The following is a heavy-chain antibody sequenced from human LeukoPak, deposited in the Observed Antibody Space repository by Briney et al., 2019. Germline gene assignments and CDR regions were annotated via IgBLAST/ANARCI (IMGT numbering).Heavy chain of an antibody. D-gene: IGHD5-18*01. CDR1: GYTFTGYY. CDR3: ARGRGYSYGSNWFDP. CDR2: INPNSGGT. V-gene: IGHV1-2*02. J-gene: IGHJ5*02. Sequence: GASVKVSCKASGYTFTGYYMHWVRQAPGQGLGWMGWINPNSGGTNYAQKFQGRVTTTRDTSISTAYMELSRLRSDDTAVYYCARGRGYSYGSNWFDPWGQGTLVTVSS.